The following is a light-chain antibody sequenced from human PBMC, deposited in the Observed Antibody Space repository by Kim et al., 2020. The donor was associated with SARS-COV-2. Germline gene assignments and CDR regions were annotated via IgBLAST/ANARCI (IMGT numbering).Light chain of an antibody. CDR1: QSVSSSY. J-gene: IGKJ2*01. CDR2: GAS. CDR3: QQEYNLPMYT. Sequence: PGERVTPPGRASQSVSSSYLTWDQQKPGQAPRLLIYGASTRATGIPARFSGSGSGTDFTLTISSLQPEDFAGYYCQQEYNLPMYTFGQGTKLEI. V-gene: IGKV3D-7*01.